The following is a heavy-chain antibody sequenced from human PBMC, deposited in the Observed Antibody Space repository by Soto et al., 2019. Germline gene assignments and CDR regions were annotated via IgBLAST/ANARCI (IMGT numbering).Heavy chain of an antibody. CDR2: IYYSGST. D-gene: IGHD3-3*01. J-gene: IGHJ4*02. CDR3: ARARLEWLSPSYYFDY. Sequence: SETLSLTCTVSGDSIRSGNHYWSWIRQPPGKGLEWIGYIYYSGSTYYSPSLKSRVTISVDTSKNQFSLKLSSVTAADTAVYYCARARLEWLSPSYYFDYWGQGTLVTVSS. V-gene: IGHV4-30-4*01. CDR1: GDSIRSGNHY.